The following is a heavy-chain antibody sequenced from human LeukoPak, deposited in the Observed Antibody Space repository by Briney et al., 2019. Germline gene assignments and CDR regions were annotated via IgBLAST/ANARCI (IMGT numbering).Heavy chain of an antibody. CDR3: ARDFRAAMVSDWFDP. J-gene: IGHJ5*02. V-gene: IGHV1-18*01. Sequence: ASVKVSCKASGYTFTSYGISWVRQAPGQGLEWMGWISGYNGNTNYAQNLQGRVTMTTDTSTSTVYMELRSLRSDDTAVYYCARDFRAAMVSDWFDPWGQGTLVTVSS. CDR2: ISGYNGNT. CDR1: GYTFTSYG. D-gene: IGHD5-18*01.